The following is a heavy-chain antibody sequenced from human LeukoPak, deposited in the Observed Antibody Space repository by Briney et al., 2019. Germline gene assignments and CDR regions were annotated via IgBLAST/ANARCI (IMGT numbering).Heavy chain of an antibody. CDR3: ARDLGSSSSGYYFDY. V-gene: IGHV1-8*01. J-gene: IGHJ4*02. D-gene: IGHD6-6*01. CDR2: MNPNSGNT. Sequence: ASVKVSCKASGYTFTSYDINWVRQATGQGLEWMGWMNPNSGNTGYAQKFQGRVTMTRNTSISTAYMELRSLRSDDTAVYYCARDLGSSSSGYYFDYWGQGTLVTVSS. CDR1: GYTFTSYD.